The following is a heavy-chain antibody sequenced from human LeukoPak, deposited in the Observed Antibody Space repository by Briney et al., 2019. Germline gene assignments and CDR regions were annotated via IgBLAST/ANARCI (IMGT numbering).Heavy chain of an antibody. CDR1: GGSFSGYY. J-gene: IGHJ2*01. Sequence: PSETLSLTYAVDGGSFSGYYWSWFRQPPGKGVEWIGEIHYTGATNYSPSLKGRVTTSPGTSNNQLSLRMKSVTAADTAVYFCPRGITVVYYFDRWGRGTLVTVSS. CDR3: PRGITVVYYFDR. D-gene: IGHD5/OR15-5a*01. V-gene: IGHV4-34*01. CDR2: IHYTGAT.